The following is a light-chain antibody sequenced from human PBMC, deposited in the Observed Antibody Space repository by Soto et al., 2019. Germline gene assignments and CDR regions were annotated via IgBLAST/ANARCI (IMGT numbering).Light chain of an antibody. CDR3: QQYGSSPRT. V-gene: IGKV3-20*01. J-gene: IGKJ1*01. CDR2: GAS. Sequence: LTQSPCTLSLSPGERATLSCRASQSVSSSYLAWYQQKPGQAPRLLIYGASSRATGIPDRFSGSGSGTDFTLTISRLEPEDFAVYYCQQYGSSPRTFGQGTKVDIK. CDR1: QSVSSSY.